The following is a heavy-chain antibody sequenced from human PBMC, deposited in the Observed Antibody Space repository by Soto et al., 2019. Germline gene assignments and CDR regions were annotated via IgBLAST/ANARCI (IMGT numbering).Heavy chain of an antibody. CDR1: GFTFSSYA. V-gene: IGHV3-23*01. CDR3: AKDQDYHFWSGYFRRQYNWFDH. Sequence: LRLSCAASGFTFSSYAMSWVRQAPGKGLEWVSAISGSGGSTYYADSVKGRFTISRDNSKNTLYLQMNSLRAEDTAVYYCAKDQDYHFWSGYFRRQYNWFDHWGQGTLVTVSS. D-gene: IGHD3-3*01. CDR2: ISGSGGST. J-gene: IGHJ5*02.